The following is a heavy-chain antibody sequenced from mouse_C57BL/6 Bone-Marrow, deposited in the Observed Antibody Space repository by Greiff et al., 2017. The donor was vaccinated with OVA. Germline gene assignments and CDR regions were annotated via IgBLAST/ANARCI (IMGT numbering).Heavy chain of an antibody. CDR2: IYPSDSET. J-gene: IGHJ2*01. V-gene: IGHV1-61*01. CDR3: ATDY. CDR1: GYTFTSYW. Sequence: QVQLKQPGAELVRPGSSVKLSCKASGYTFTSYWMDWVKQKPGQGLEWIGNIYPSDSETYYNQKFKDKATLPVDTSSSTAYMQISSLTSEDSAVYYRATDYWGQGTTLTVSS.